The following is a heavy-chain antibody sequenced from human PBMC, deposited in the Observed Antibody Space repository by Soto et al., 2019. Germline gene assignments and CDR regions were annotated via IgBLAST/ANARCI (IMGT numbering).Heavy chain of an antibody. D-gene: IGHD3-3*01. J-gene: IGHJ5*02. Sequence: QVHLQQSGPGLVNPSETLSLTCTVSGGSMSSYYWTWIRQPAGKGLELIGRVYSSGGTHYNPSLKSRVTISLDTSKNQFSLRLLSVTDADTAVYYCAIGQRFSDWFDPWGQGTLVTVSS. V-gene: IGHV4-4*07. CDR1: GGSMSSYY. CDR3: AIGQRFSDWFDP. CDR2: VYSSGGT.